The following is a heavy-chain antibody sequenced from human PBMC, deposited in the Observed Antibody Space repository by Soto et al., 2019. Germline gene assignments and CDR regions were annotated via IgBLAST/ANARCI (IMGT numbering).Heavy chain of an antibody. CDR2: IGTHNGDT. D-gene: IGHD3-3*01. CDR3: ARDWRGAEGFDP. CDR1: GYTFNNYG. Sequence: QVQLVQSGTEVKKPGASVKVSCKASGYTFNNYGFSWVRQAPGQGLEWVGWIGTHNGDTTYAQSFQGRVTMTIDTSTTTSYMELTSPTFDDTAVYFCARDWRGAEGFDPWGQGTLVIVSS. V-gene: IGHV1-18*01. J-gene: IGHJ5*02.